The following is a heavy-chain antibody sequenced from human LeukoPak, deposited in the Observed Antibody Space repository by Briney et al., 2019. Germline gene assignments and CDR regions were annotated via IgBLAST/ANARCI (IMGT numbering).Heavy chain of an antibody. CDR1: GFTFDDYA. D-gene: IGHD3-10*01. Sequence: PGGSLRLSCAASGFTFDDYAMHWVRQAPGKGLEWVSGISWNSGSIGYADSVKGRFTISRDNAKNSLYLQMNSLRAEDTAVYYCARAAGMVRGVIYDYWGQGTLVTVSS. CDR2: ISWNSGSI. V-gene: IGHV3-9*01. CDR3: ARAAGMVRGVIYDY. J-gene: IGHJ4*02.